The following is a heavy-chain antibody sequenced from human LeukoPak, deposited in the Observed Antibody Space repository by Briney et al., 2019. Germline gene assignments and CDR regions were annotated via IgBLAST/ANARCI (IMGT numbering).Heavy chain of an antibody. CDR2: ISYDGSNK. D-gene: IGHD3-22*01. CDR1: GFTFSSYA. Sequence: KPGGSLRLSCAASGFTFSSYAMHWVRQAPGKGLEWVAVISYDGSNKYYADSVKGRFTISRDNSKNTLYLQMNSLRAEDTAVYYCAREVHSSGYHYPTDMGYFDYWGQGTLVTVSS. J-gene: IGHJ4*02. V-gene: IGHV3-30*04. CDR3: AREVHSSGYHYPTDMGYFDY.